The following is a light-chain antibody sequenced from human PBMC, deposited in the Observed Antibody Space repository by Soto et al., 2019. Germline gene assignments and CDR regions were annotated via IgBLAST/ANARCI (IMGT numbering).Light chain of an antibody. Sequence: EIVMTQSPATLSVSPGERATLSCRASQSVSSNLAWYQQKPGQAPRLLIYGASTRATGIPARFSGSGSGTDFTLTISSLESEDFAVYYCQQRVNRVTFGGGTKVDIK. CDR1: QSVSSN. J-gene: IGKJ4*01. CDR2: GAS. V-gene: IGKV3-15*01. CDR3: QQRVNRVT.